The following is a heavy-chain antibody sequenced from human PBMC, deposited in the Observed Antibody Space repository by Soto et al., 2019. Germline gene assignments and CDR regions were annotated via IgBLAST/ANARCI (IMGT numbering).Heavy chain of an antibody. CDR1: GFTFSSYW. CDR2: IKQDGSEK. V-gene: IGHV3-7*05. J-gene: IGHJ5*02. Sequence: EVQLVESGGGLVQPGGSLRLSCAASGFTFSSYWMSWVRQAPGKGLEWVANIKQDGSEKYYVDSVKGRFTISRDNAKNQLYLQMNYLRAEDTAVYYCAREVYYDMGGWFDPWGQGTLVTVSS. D-gene: IGHD3-9*01. CDR3: AREVYYDMGGWFDP.